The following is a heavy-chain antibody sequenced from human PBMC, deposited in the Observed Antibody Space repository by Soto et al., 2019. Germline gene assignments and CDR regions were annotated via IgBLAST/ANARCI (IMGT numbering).Heavy chain of an antibody. J-gene: IGHJ6*02. CDR3: ARDGSGYRSRASPMDV. D-gene: IGHD3-3*01. CDR1: GDTFSSYA. CDR2: IIPIFGTA. Sequence: QVQLVQSGAEVKKPGSSVKVSCKASGDTFSSYAISWVRQAPGQGFEWMGGIIPIFGTANYAQKFQGRVTITAYESTNTAYMELSSLRSEVTALYYCARDGSGYRSRASPMDVWCQGTTVTVSS. V-gene: IGHV1-69*01.